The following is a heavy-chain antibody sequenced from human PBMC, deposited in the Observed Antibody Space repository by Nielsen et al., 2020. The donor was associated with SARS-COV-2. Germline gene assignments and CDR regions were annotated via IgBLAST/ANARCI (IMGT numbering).Heavy chain of an antibody. D-gene: IGHD3-16*01. CDR2: IYYSGTT. Sequence: SETLSLTCTVSGGSISSGDYYWSWIRQPPGKGLEWIGYIYYSGTTNFNPSLKSRVSMSVDTSKNQFSLKLMSVTAADTAVYYCASIRPFDYLWGIFPNWGPGTLVTV. CDR3: ASIRPFDYLWGIFPN. CDR1: GGSISSGDYY. V-gene: IGHV4-30-4*01. J-gene: IGHJ4*02.